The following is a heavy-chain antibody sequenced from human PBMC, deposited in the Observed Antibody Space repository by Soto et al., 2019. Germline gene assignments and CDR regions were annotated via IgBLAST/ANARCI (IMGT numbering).Heavy chain of an antibody. Sequence: ASVKVSCKVSGYTLTELSMHWLRQSPGKGLEWMGGFDPEDGETIYAQKFQGRVTMTEDTSTDTAYMELSSLRSEDTAVYYCATRYDRRTGAFDIWGQGTMVTVSS. D-gene: IGHD3-22*01. CDR3: ATRYDRRTGAFDI. V-gene: IGHV1-24*01. CDR2: FDPEDGET. CDR1: GYTLTELS. J-gene: IGHJ3*02.